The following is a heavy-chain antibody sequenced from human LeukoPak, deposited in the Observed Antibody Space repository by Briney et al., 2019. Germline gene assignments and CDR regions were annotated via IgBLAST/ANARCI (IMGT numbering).Heavy chain of an antibody. V-gene: IGHV4-39*07. CDR2: IYYTGST. J-gene: IGHJ4*02. CDR1: GGSISSRSYY. CDR3: ARDGYSSSWYLSDY. Sequence: PSETLSLTCTVSGGSISSRSYYWGWLRQPPGKGLEWIGRIYYTGSTYYNPSLKRRVTISVDTSQNQFSLKLSSVTAADTGVYYCARDGYSSSWYLSDYWGGGTLVTVCS. D-gene: IGHD6-13*01.